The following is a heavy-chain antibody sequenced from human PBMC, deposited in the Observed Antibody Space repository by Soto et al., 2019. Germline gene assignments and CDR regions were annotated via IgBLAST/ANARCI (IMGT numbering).Heavy chain of an antibody. Sequence: QVQLVQSGAEVKKPGSSVKVSCKAFGGTFSSYAITWVRQAPGQGLEWMGGIIPIFGTTHYAQKFQGRVTITADESTTTAYMELSSLRSEDTVVYYCARRYCSNGVCYPFDYWGQGALVTVSS. CDR1: GGTFSSYA. D-gene: IGHD2-8*01. CDR3: ARRYCSNGVCYPFDY. V-gene: IGHV1-69*01. J-gene: IGHJ4*02. CDR2: IIPIFGTT.